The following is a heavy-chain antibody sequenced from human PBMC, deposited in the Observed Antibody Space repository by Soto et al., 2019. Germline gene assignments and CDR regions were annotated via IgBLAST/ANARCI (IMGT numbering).Heavy chain of an antibody. CDR1: GGSISSGGYY. J-gene: IGHJ3*02. CDR2: IYYSGST. Sequence: SETLSLTCTVSGGSISSGGYYWSWIRQHPGKGLEWIGYIYYSGSTYYNPSLKSRVTISVDTSKNQFSLKLSSVTAADTAVYYCERGYIAAASDDAFDIWGQGTMVTVSS. CDR3: ERGYIAAASDDAFDI. V-gene: IGHV4-31*03. D-gene: IGHD6-13*01.